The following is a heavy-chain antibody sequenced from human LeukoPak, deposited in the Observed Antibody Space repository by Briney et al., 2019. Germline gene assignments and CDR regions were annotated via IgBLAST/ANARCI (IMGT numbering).Heavy chain of an antibody. CDR3: ARDQYYYDSSGYYYFDY. V-gene: IGHV4-59*12. Sequence: SETLSLTCTVSGGSISSYYWSWIRQPPGKGLEWIGYIYYSGSTNYNPSLKSRVTMSVDTSKNRFSLKLSSVTAADTAVYYCARDQYYYDSSGYYYFDYWGQGTLVTVSS. CDR1: GGSISSYY. J-gene: IGHJ4*02. D-gene: IGHD3-22*01. CDR2: IYYSGST.